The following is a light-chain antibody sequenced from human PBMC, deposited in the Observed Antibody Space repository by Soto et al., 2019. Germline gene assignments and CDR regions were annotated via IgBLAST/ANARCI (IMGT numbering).Light chain of an antibody. Sequence: AIQVTQSASSLSASVGDRVTITCRASQDIRGALAWYQQKPGKAPKLLIYDVSTVQSGVPSRFSGRGSGTEFTLTITSLQPEDFATYYCPQFNIYPITFGQGTRLDI. J-gene: IGKJ5*01. V-gene: IGKV1-13*02. CDR3: PQFNIYPIT. CDR2: DVS. CDR1: QDIRGA.